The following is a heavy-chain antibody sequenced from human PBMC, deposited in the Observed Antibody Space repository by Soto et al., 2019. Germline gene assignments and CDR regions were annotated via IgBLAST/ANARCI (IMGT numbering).Heavy chain of an antibody. CDR3: GRLYQYFDTLSASQIYSFDI. CDR2: IYYSGST. D-gene: IGHD3-9*01. J-gene: IGHJ3*02. V-gene: IGHV4-59*01. CDR1: GDSISSSY. Sequence: PSETLSLTCTVSGDSISSSYWSWIRHSPGKGLEWIGYIYYSGSTNYNPSLKSRVTISVDTSKNQFSLRLMSVTAADTAMYYCGRLYQYFDTLSASQIYSFDIWGQGTLVTVSS.